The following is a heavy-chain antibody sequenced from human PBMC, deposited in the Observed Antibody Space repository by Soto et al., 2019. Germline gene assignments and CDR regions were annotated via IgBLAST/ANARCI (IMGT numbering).Heavy chain of an antibody. CDR3: ARAYSRDAFDI. CDR2: INPNSGGT. CDR1: GYTLAGYY. D-gene: IGHD6-13*01. J-gene: IGHJ3*02. V-gene: IGHV1-2*04. Sequence: ASVKVSCKGSGYTLAGYYRHWVRQAPGQGLEWMGWINPNSGGTNYAQKFQGWVTMTRDTSISTAYMELSRLRSDDTAVYYCARAYSRDAFDIWGQGTMVTVSS.